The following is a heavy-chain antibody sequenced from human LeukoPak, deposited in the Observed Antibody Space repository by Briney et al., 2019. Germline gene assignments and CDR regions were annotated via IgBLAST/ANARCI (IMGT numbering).Heavy chain of an antibody. V-gene: IGHV3-48*03. CDR3: ARGDPHADL. CDR2: ITISGHTK. CDR1: GFDLHTYE. J-gene: IGHJ5*02. Sequence: GGSLRLSCAASGFDLHTYEMNWVRQSPGKGLEWIADITISGHTKNYADSVKGRFTISRDSARTSLYLQMNSLRVEDTGVYFCARGDPHADLWGQGTLVTVSS.